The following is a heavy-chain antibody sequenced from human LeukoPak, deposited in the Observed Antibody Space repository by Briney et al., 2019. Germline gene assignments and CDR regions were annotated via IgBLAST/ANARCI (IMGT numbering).Heavy chain of an antibody. J-gene: IGHJ4*02. V-gene: IGHV4-34*01. CDR1: GGSFSGYY. CDR3: AREGYSSSWYDFDY. CDR2: INHSGST. Sequence: KSSETLSLTCAVYGGSFSGYYWSWIRQPPGKGLEWIGEINHSGSTNYNPSLKSRVTISVDTSKNQFSLKLSSVTAADTAVYYCAREGYSSSWYDFDYWGQGTLVTVSS. D-gene: IGHD6-13*01.